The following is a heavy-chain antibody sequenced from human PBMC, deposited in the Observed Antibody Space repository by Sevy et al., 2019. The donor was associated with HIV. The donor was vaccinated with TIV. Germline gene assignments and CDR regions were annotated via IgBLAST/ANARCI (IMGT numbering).Heavy chain of an antibody. J-gene: IGHJ4*02. D-gene: IGHD3-22*01. CDR3: ARVKARGTYYYDSSEEIAYYFDY. Sequence: GGSLRLSCAASGFTFSSYSMNWVRQAPGKGLEWVSSISSSSSYIYYADSGKGRFTISRDKAKNSLYLQMNSLRAEDTAVYYCARVKARGTYYYDSSEEIAYYFDYWGQGTLVTVSS. CDR2: ISSSSSYI. V-gene: IGHV3-21*01. CDR1: GFTFSSYS.